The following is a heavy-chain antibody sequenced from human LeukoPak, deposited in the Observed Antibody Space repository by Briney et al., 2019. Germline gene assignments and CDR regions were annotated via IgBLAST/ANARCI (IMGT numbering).Heavy chain of an antibody. CDR3: ARTPRGLPSFNWFDP. J-gene: IGHJ5*02. Sequence: ASVKVSCKASGYTFTSYGINWVRQAPGQGLEWVGWTSPYNGNTNSAQKLQGRVTMTTDTSTTTAYMELRSLRSDDTAVYYCARTPRGLPSFNWFDPWGQGTLVTVSS. CDR2: TSPYNGNT. D-gene: IGHD3-10*01. V-gene: IGHV1-18*01. CDR1: GYTFTSYG.